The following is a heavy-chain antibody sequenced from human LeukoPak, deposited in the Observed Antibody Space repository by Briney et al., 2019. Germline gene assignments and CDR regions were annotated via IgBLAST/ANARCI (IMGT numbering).Heavy chain of an antibody. J-gene: IGHJ4*02. CDR3: AKTLWGLTLLSSDH. CDR2: VRNDGRNK. Sequence: PGGSLRLSCAASGFTFGNYGMHWVRQAPGKGLDWVAFVRNDGRNKKYVDAVKGRFTISRDNSKNTLYLHMNSLRAEDTAVYYCAKTLWGLTLLSSDHWGQGTLVTVSS. D-gene: IGHD2-21*02. CDR1: GFTFGNYG. V-gene: IGHV3-30*02.